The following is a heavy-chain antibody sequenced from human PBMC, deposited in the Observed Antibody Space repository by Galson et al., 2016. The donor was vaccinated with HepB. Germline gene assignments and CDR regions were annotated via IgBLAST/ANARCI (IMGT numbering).Heavy chain of an antibody. D-gene: IGHD3-9*01. J-gene: IGHJ4*02. CDR3: ARDRQLRYFDFFDY. V-gene: IGHV3-33*01. CDR1: GFSFSYFG. CDR2: IWFDGSNK. Sequence: SLRLSCAASGFSFSYFGMHWVRQAPGKGLEWVAVIWFDGSNKYYADSVKGRFTISRDNSKNTLYLQMNSLRAEDTAVYYCARDRQLRYFDFFDYWGQGTLVTVSS.